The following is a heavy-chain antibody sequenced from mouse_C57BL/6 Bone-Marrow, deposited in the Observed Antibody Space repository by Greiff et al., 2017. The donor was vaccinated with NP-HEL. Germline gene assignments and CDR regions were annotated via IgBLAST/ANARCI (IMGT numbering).Heavy chain of an antibody. CDR2: ISGGGGNT. J-gene: IGHJ3*01. CDR3: ARQRLLFAY. V-gene: IGHV5-9*01. Sequence: EVQGVESGGGLVKPGGSLKLSCAASGFTFSSYTMSWVRQTPEKRLEWVATISGGGGNTYYPDSVKGRFTISRDNAKNTLYLQMSSLRSEDTALYYCARQRLLFAYWGQGTLVTVSA. CDR1: GFTFSSYT.